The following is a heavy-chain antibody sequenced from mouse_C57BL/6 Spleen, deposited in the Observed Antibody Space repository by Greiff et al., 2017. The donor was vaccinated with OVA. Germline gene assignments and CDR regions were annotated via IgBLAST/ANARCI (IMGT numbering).Heavy chain of an antibody. D-gene: IGHD2-5*01. CDR2: INPNNGGT. CDR1: GYTFTDYY. CDR3: ARPAYSNYMDY. V-gene: IGHV1-26*01. Sequence: VQLQQSGPELVKPGALVKISCKASGYTFTDYYMNWVKQSHGKSLEWIGDINPNNGGTSYNQKFKGKATLTVDKSSSTAYMELRSLTSEDSAVYYCARPAYSNYMDYWGQGTSVTVSS. J-gene: IGHJ4*01.